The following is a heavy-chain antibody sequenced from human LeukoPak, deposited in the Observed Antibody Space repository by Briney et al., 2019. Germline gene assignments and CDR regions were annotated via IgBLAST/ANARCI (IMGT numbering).Heavy chain of an antibody. CDR2: TNLHGTAV. V-gene: IGHV3-74*01. D-gene: IGHD3-16*01. CDR1: GVSLSNYW. J-gene: IGHJ4*02. Sequence: PGGTLRLSCAVSGVSLSNYWMHWVRQAPGKGLVWVARTNLHGTAVDYADSLKGRFTISRDNAKNTLFLQMNSLRAEGTAVYYGASAYTYVRLGDHWGQGTLVTVSS. CDR3: ASAYTYVRLGDH.